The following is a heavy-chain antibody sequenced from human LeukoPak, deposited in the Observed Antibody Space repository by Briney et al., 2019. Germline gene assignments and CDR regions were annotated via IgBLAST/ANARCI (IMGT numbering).Heavy chain of an antibody. D-gene: IGHD2-15*01. V-gene: IGHV1-18*01. CDR2: ISAYNGNT. J-gene: IGHJ4*02. Sequence: ASVKVSCKASGYTFTSYGISWVRQAPGQGLEWMGWISAYNGNTNYAQKFQGRVTMTTDTSTSTAYMELRSLRSDDTAVYYCARVSRYCSGGSCYSQYYGYWGQGTLVTVSS. CDR3: ARVSRYCSGGSCYSQYYGY. CDR1: GYTFTSYG.